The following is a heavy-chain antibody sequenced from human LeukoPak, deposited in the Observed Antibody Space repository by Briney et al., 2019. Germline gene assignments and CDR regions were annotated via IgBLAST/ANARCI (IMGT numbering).Heavy chain of an antibody. Sequence: PSETLSLTCTVSGGSISSYYWSWIRQRPGKGLEWIGYIYYSGSTNYNPSLKSRVTISVDTSKNQFSLNLSSVTAADTAVYYCARSYSYYYYYYGMDVWGQGTTVTVSS. D-gene: IGHD4-11*01. CDR1: GGSISSYY. J-gene: IGHJ6*02. V-gene: IGHV4-59*08. CDR2: IYYSGST. CDR3: ARSYSYYYYYYGMDV.